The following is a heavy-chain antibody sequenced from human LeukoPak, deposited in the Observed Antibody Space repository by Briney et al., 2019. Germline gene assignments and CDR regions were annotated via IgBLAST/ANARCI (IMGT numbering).Heavy chain of an antibody. CDR1: GFTFSSYA. D-gene: IGHD2-15*01. Sequence: PGGSLRLSCAASGFTFSSYAMSWVRQAPGKGLEWVSAISGSGGSTYYADSVKGRFTISRNNSKNTLYLQMNSLGAEDTAVYYCARDLVEYCSGGSCSLLDYWGEGTLVTVSS. V-gene: IGHV3-23*01. CDR2: ISGSGGST. J-gene: IGHJ4*02. CDR3: ARDLVEYCSGGSCSLLDY.